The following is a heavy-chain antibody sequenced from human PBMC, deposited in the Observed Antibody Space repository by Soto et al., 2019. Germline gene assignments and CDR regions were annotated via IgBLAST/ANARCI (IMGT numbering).Heavy chain of an antibody. Sequence: QVQLVESGGGVVQPGRSLRLSCAASGFTFSSYGMHWVRQAPGKGLEWVAVIWYDGSNKYYADSVKGRFTISRDNSKNTLYLQMNSLSAEDTAVYYCARDSSGSYYYYYGMDVWGQGTTVTVSS. D-gene: IGHD3-22*01. CDR2: IWYDGSNK. CDR1: GFTFSSYG. V-gene: IGHV3-33*01. J-gene: IGHJ6*02. CDR3: ARDSSGSYYYYYGMDV.